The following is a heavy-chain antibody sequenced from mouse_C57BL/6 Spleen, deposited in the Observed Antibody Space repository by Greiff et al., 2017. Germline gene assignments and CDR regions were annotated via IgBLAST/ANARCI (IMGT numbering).Heavy chain of an antibody. CDR2: INPNNGGT. V-gene: IGHV1-18*01. Sequence: VQLQQSGPELVKPGASVKIPCKASGYTFTDYNMDWVKQSHGKSLEWIGDINPNNGGTIYNQKFKGKATLTVDKSSSTAYMELRSLTSEDTAVYYCARLAVFDGYYDAMDYWGQGTSVTVSS. CDR3: ARLAVFDGYYDAMDY. J-gene: IGHJ4*01. CDR1: GYTFTDYN. D-gene: IGHD2-3*01.